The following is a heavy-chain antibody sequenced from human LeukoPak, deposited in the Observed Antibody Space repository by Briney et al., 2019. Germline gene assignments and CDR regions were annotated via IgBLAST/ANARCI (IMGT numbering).Heavy chain of an antibody. J-gene: IGHJ4*02. CDR2: IYYSGST. Sequence: SETLSLTCTVSGGSISSSSYYWGWIRQPPGKGLEWIGSIYYSGSTYYNPSLKSRVTISVDTSKNQFSLKLSSVTAVDTAVYYCARDGLDTAMVLFDYWGQGTLVTVSS. V-gene: IGHV4-39*07. CDR1: GGSISSSSYY. D-gene: IGHD5-18*01. CDR3: ARDGLDTAMVLFDY.